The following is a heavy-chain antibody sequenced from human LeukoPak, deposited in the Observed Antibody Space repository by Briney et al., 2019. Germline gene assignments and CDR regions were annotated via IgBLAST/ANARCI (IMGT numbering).Heavy chain of an antibody. CDR2: IYYSGST. CDR1: GGSISSYY. V-gene: IGHV4-59*01. Sequence: SETLSLTCTVSGGSISSYYWSRIRQPPGKGLEWIGYIYYSGSTNYNPSLKSRVTISVDTSKNQFSLKLSSVTAADTAVYYCARTPGYSYGLRYFDYWGQGTLVTVSS. J-gene: IGHJ4*02. D-gene: IGHD5-18*01. CDR3: ARTPGYSYGLRYFDY.